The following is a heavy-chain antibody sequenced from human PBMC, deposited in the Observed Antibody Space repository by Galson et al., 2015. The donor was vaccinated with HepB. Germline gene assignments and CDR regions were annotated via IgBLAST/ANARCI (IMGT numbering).Heavy chain of an antibody. D-gene: IGHD2-2*01. V-gene: IGHV3-21*03. CDR3: VKDLQYCSSTSCYYAFDM. Sequence: SLRLSCAASGFTFSSYSMNWVRQAPGKGLEWVSSISTGSSYIYYADSVKGRFTISRDNAKNSLYLQMNSLRAEDAAVYYCVKDLQYCSSTSCYYAFDMWGQGTMVIVSA. CDR1: GFTFSSYS. CDR2: ISTGSSYI. J-gene: IGHJ3*02.